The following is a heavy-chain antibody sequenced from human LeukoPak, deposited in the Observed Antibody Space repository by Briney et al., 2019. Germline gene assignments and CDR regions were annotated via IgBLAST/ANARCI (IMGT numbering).Heavy chain of an antibody. V-gene: IGHV4-4*07. CDR1: GGSMGNDY. D-gene: IGHD2-15*01. J-gene: IGHJ6*03. Sequence: SETLSLTCTVPGGSMGNDYWSWIRQPAGKGLEWIGRIHVGGTTNYNPSFNSRLTISLDKSKNQFSLKLSSVTAADTAVYYCARDDQLGYCSGGTCNPHYFYYMDVWGKGTTVTVSS. CDR2: IHVGGTT. CDR3: ARDDQLGYCSGGTCNPHYFYYMDV.